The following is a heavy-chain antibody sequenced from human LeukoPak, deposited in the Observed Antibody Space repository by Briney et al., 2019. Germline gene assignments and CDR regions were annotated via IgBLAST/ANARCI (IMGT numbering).Heavy chain of an antibody. CDR1: GFTVSSSY. D-gene: IGHD2-15*01. CDR2: FYRGETT. V-gene: IGHV3-53*01. Sequence: GGSLRLSWVVSGFTVSSSYMYWVRQAPGKGLEWVSFFYRGETTYYAESVRGRFTISRDISKNTLYLLMNSLIPEDTAVYYCAREVVSIPSYFDSWGQGTLVTVSS. J-gene: IGHJ4*02. CDR3: AREVVSIPSYFDS.